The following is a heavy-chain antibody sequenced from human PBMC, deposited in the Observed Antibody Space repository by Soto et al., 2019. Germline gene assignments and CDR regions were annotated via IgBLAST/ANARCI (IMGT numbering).Heavy chain of an antibody. CDR3: ARILFGRSVAGGYFYMDV. V-gene: IGHV2-26*01. J-gene: IGHJ6*03. Sequence: HVTLKESGPVLVKPTETLTLTCTVSGFSLSNGKVGVSWIRQPPGKALEWLAHIFSNDEKSYRTSLKSRLTISEDTSKSQVGLTMTNVDPVDTATYYCARILFGRSVAGGYFYMDVWGKGTTVTVS. D-gene: IGHD6-19*01. CDR2: IFSNDEK. CDR1: GFSLSNGKVG.